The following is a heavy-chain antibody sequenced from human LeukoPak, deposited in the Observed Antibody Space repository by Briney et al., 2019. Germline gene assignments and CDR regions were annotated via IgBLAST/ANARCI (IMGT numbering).Heavy chain of an antibody. D-gene: IGHD6-13*01. V-gene: IGHV4-59*08. CDR3: ARLTSSSSGSSFDY. CDR2: IYYSGST. Sequence: SETLSLTCTVSGGSISSYYWSWIRQPPGKGLEWIGYIYYSGSTNYNPSLKSRVTISVDTSKNQFSLKLSSVTAADTAVYYCARLTSSSSGSSFDYWGQGTLVTVSS. CDR1: GGSISSYY. J-gene: IGHJ4*02.